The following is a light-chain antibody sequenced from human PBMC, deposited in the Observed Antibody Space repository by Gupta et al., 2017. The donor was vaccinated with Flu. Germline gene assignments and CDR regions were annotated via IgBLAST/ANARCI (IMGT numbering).Light chain of an antibody. J-gene: IGLJ3*02. CDR1: SHKVGNPG. CDR3: AAWDNSLSGWV. CDR2: RNN. V-gene: IGLV10-54*04. Sequence: NSHKVGNPGAALLQQDPGPPPKLLIYRNNHRPSGIPEGFSTSKSGDPASLTITGLPPEDEADYYCAAWDNSLSGWVFGGGTKLTVL.